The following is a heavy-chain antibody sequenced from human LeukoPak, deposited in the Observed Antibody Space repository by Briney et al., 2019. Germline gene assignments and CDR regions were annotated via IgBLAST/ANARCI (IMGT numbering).Heavy chain of an antibody. CDR2: ISRSSTTI. CDR1: GFTFNDYN. J-gene: IGHJ4*02. D-gene: IGHD6-13*01. Sequence: GGSLRLSCAASGFTFNDYNMNWVRQAPGKGLEWISYISRSSTTIYYADSVKGRFTISRDDAKNSLYLQMSSLRAEDTAVYYCARVYTSSWYGDCWGQGTLVTVSS. V-gene: IGHV3-48*01. CDR3: ARVYTSSWYGDC.